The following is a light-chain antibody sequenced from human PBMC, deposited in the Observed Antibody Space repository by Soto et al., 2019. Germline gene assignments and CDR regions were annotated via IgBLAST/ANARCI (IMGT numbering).Light chain of an antibody. CDR3: STWDDSLDGVV. V-gene: IGLV1-44*01. CDR1: SSNIGSNS. Sequence: QSVLTQPPSESGAPGQRVTISCSGSSSNIGSNSVNWYQQVAGTAPKLLIYGNNQRPSGVPHRFSDSQSGTSASLAISGLQSEDEADYYCSTWDDSLDGVVFGGGTKVTVL. J-gene: IGLJ2*01. CDR2: GNN.